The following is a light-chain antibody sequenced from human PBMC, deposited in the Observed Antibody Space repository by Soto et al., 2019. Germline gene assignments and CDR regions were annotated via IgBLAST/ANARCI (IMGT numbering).Light chain of an antibody. J-gene: IGKJ2*01. CDR2: GSS. CDR1: QSVSNNY. V-gene: IGKV3-20*01. Sequence: EVVLTQSPGTLSLSPGESATLSCRASQSVSNNYFAWYQQKPGQAPRLLIFGSSDRATGIPDRFSGSGSGTDFPLTISRLEPEDFAVYYCHQYGSSPPYTFGHGTKLEIK. CDR3: HQYGSSPPYT.